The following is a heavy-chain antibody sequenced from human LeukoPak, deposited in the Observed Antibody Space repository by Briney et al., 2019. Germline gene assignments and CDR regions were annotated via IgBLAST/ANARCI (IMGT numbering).Heavy chain of an antibody. J-gene: IGHJ4*02. Sequence: SETLSLTCTVSGGSISCYYWSWIRQPPGKGLEWIRNIYYSGSTNYNPSLKSRFTISVDTSKNQFSLKLSSVTAADTAVYYCARVGVDSSGYPFDYWGQGTLVTVSS. V-gene: IGHV4-59*01. CDR1: GGSISCYY. D-gene: IGHD3-22*01. CDR3: ARVGVDSSGYPFDY. CDR2: IYYSGST.